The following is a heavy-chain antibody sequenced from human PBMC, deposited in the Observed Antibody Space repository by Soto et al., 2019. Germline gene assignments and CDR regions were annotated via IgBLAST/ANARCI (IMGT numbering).Heavy chain of an antibody. Sequence: EVQLLESGGCLVQPGGSLRLSCAASGFNFNIYAMTWVRQAPGKGLEWVSTISPGGDSTYFADSVKGRVTISRDNSKNTLYLQMNSLSAEDTATYFCAKALGSPYYYYYMDVWGTGTTVTVSS. CDR1: GFNFNIYA. D-gene: IGHD1-26*01. CDR2: ISPGGDST. J-gene: IGHJ6*03. CDR3: AKALGSPYYYYYMDV. V-gene: IGHV3-23*01.